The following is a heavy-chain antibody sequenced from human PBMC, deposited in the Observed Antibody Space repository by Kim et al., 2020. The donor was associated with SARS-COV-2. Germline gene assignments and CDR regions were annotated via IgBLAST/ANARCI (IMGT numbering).Heavy chain of an antibody. Sequence: NTKYSPKFQGRVTITRDTSASTAYMELSSLRSEDTAVYYCARDRRGAIDYWGQGTLVTVSS. D-gene: IGHD3-10*01. J-gene: IGHJ4*02. CDR3: ARDRRGAIDY. V-gene: IGHV1-3*01. CDR2: NT.